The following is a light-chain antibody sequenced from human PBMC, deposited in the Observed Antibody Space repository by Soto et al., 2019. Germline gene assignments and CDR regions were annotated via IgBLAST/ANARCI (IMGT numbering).Light chain of an antibody. CDR1: QTVRNNY. J-gene: IGKJ3*01. CDR2: GAS. CDR3: QQRSNWPRT. Sequence: VLTQSPGTLTLSQGETATLSRRASQTVRNNYLAWYQQKHGQAPRLLIYGASNRATGIPARFSGSGSGTDFTLTISSLEPEDFAVYYCQQRSNWPRTFGPGTKVDI. V-gene: IGKV3-11*01.